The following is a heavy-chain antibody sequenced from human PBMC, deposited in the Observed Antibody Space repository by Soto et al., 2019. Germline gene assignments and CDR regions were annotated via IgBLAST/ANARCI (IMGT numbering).Heavy chain of an antibody. Sequence: ASVKVSCKASGYSFTDYHIHWVRQAPGQGLEWLGRINPKSGGTSTAQKFQGWVTMTTDTSISTASMELTRLTSDDTAIYYCARGDSTDCSNGVCSVLYNHDMDIWGQGTTVTV. V-gene: IGHV1-2*04. CDR1: GYSFTDYH. J-gene: IGHJ6*02. D-gene: IGHD2-8*01. CDR3: ARGDSTDCSNGVCSVLYNHDMDI. CDR2: INPKSGGT.